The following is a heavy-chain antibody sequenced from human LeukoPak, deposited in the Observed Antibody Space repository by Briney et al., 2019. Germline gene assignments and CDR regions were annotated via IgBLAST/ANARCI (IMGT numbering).Heavy chain of an antibody. CDR2: IYTSGST. D-gene: IGHD4-23*01. J-gene: IGHJ4*02. V-gene: IGHV4-61*02. Sequence: SQTLSLTCTVSGGSISSGSYYWSWIRQPAGKGLEWIGRIYTSGSTNYNPSLKSRVTISVDTSKNQLSLKLSSVTAADTAVYYCARDLRFDYGGNGYFDYWGQGTLVTVSS. CDR3: ARDLRFDYGGNGYFDY. CDR1: GGSISSGSYY.